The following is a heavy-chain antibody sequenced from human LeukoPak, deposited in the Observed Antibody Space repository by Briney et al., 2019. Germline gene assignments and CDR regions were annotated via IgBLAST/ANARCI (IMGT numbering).Heavy chain of an antibody. D-gene: IGHD3-3*01. CDR2: IYYSGST. V-gene: IGHV4-59*01. CDR3: ARAWRFLEWSRPDPEGFWFDP. J-gene: IGHJ5*02. Sequence: PSETLSLTCTVSGGSISSYYWSWIRQPPGKGLEWIGYIYYSGSTNYNPSLKSRVTISVDTSKNQFSLKLSSVTAADTAVYYCARAWRFLEWSRPDPEGFWFDPWGQGTLVTVSS. CDR1: GGSISSYY.